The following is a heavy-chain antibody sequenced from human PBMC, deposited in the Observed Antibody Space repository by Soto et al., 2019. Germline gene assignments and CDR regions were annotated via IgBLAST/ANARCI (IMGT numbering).Heavy chain of an antibody. J-gene: IGHJ4*02. V-gene: IGHV3-11*06. Sequence: LRLSCVVSGFTFSDHYMNWVRQAPGKGLQWVAYISSRSSEINYADPVKGRFTISRDNAKNSVFLHMTSLTAEDTGVYFCARGDGAVGAAIDIWGQGTLVTVSS. CDR2: ISSRSSEI. D-gene: IGHD2-15*01. CDR1: GFTFSDHY. CDR3: ARGDGAVGAAIDI.